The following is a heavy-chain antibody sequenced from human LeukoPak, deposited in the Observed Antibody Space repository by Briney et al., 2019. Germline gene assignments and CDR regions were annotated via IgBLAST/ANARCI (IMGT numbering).Heavy chain of an antibody. CDR1: GFTFSRYG. D-gene: IGHD6-19*01. J-gene: IGHJ4*02. CDR2: LRYDGSNK. V-gene: IGHV3-30*02. CDR3: THDDSSGSAW. Sequence: PGGSLRLSCAASGFTFSRYGMHWVRQTPGKGLEWVAFLRYDGSNKYYADSVQGRFTISRDNSKNTLHLQMNSLRAEDTAVYYCTHDDSSGSAWWGQGTLVTVSS.